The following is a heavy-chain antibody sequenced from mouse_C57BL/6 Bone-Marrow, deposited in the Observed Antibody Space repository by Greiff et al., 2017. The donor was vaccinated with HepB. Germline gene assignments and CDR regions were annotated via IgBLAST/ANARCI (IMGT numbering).Heavy chain of an antibody. CDR1: GYTFTSYW. Sequence: QVQLQQPGAELVRPGSSVKLSCKASGYTFTSYWMHWVKQRPIQGLEWIVNIDPSDSETHYNQKFKDKATLTVDKSSSTAYMQLSSLTSEDSAVYYCARGGLRRGWFAYWGQGTLVTVSA. V-gene: IGHV1-52*01. CDR2: IDPSDSET. CDR3: ARGGLRRGWFAY. D-gene: IGHD2-4*01. J-gene: IGHJ3*01.